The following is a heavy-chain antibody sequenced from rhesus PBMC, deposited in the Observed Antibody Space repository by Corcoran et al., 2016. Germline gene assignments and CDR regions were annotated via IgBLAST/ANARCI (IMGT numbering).Heavy chain of an antibody. D-gene: IGHD6-19*01. J-gene: IGHJ4*01. CDR2: IGPGGDT. V-gene: IGHV3-72*01. CDR1: GFTFSSYA. CDR3: AREVGSNHFDY. Sequence: EVQLVESGGGLVQPGGSLRLSCAASGFTFSSYAMQWVHQAPGKGLEWVSAIGPGGDTYYADAVKGRFTISRDNAKNSLYLQRNSLRAEDTAVYYCAREVGSNHFDYWGQGVLVTVSS.